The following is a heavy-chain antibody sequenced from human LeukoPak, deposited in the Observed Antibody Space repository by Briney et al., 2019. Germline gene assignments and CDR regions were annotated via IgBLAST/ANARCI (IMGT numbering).Heavy chain of an antibody. J-gene: IGHJ4*02. CDR1: GFTFSNYG. CDR2: ISGSGDST. Sequence: GGSLRLSCAASGFTFSNYGMSWVRQAPGKGLEWVSSISGSGDSTYYADSVKGRFTISRDNSKNTLYLQMNSLRAEDTAVYYCAKSGYNRFDYWGQGTLVTVSS. V-gene: IGHV3-23*01. CDR3: AKSGYNRFDY. D-gene: IGHD5-24*01.